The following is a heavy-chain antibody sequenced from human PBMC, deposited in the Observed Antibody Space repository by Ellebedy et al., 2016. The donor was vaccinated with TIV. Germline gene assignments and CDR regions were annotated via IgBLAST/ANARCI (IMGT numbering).Heavy chain of an antibody. J-gene: IGHJ6*02. CDR1: GFTFSSYA. V-gene: IGHV3-23*01. CDR3: ARDLVLDDYYYYGMDV. D-gene: IGHD2-8*02. CDR2: ISGSGGST. Sequence: GESLKISCAASGFTFSSYAMSWVRQAPGKGLEWVSAISGSGGSTYYADSVKGRFTISRDNSKNTLYLQMNSLGAEDTAVYYCARDLVLDDYYYYGMDVWGQGTTVTVSS.